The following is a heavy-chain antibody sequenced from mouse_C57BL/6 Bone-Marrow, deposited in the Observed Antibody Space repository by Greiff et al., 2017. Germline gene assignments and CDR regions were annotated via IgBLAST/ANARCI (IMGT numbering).Heavy chain of an antibody. V-gene: IGHV10-1*01. J-gene: IGHJ4*01. CDR3: VSTTVVAMDY. D-gene: IGHD1-1*01. CDR2: IRSKSNNYAT. Sequence: EVKLVESGGGLVQPKGSLKLSCAASGFSFNTYAMNWVRQAPGKGLEWVARIRSKSNNYATYYADSVKDRFTISRDDSESMLYLQMNNLKTEDTAMYYCVSTTVVAMDYWGQGTSVTVSS. CDR1: GFSFNTYA.